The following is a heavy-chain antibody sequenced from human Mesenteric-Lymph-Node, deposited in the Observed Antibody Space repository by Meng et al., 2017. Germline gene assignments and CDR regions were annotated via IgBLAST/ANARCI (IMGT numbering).Heavy chain of an antibody. CDR3: ARDVFRAIHVLRYFDWLFPTGAFDI. D-gene: IGHD3-9*01. CDR1: GGSISSSSYY. V-gene: IGHV4-39*07. Sequence: SETLSLTCTVSGGSISSSSYYWGWIRQPPGKGLEWIGSIYYSGSTYYNPSLKSRVTISVDTSKNQFSLKLSYVTAADTAVYYCARDVFRAIHVLRYFDWLFPTGAFDIWGQGTMVTVSS. CDR2: IYYSGST. J-gene: IGHJ3*02.